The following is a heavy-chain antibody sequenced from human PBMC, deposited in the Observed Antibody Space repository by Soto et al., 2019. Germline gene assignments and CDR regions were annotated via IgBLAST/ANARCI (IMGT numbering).Heavy chain of an antibody. CDR2: MNPNSGNT. V-gene: IGHV1-8*01. CDR1: GFTFTSYD. CDR3: ATYGDPRYYYYYYMDV. Sequence: ASVKVSCKASGFTFTSYDINWVRQATGQGLEWMGWMNPNSGNTGYAQKFQGRVTMTRNTSISTAYMELSSLRSEDTAVYYCATYGDPRYYYYYYMDVWGKGTTVTVSS. D-gene: IGHD4-17*01. J-gene: IGHJ6*03.